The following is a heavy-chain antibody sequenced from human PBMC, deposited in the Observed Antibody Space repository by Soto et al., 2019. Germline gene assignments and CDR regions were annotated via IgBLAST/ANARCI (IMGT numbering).Heavy chain of an antibody. D-gene: IGHD1-26*01. CDR2: ITPSTGDV. Sequence: QMQLVQSGAEVKKTASSVKISCKASGFTFTYRYLHWVRQAPGQALEWMGWITPSTGDVNYPQKFQQRVTITTDRSMSTVYMELTSLSSEHSAMYFCASGGGGPAPFTWELPGLWGQGTLVIVSS. CDR3: ASGGGGPAPFTWELPGL. V-gene: IGHV1-45*02. CDR1: GFTFTYRY. J-gene: IGHJ4*02.